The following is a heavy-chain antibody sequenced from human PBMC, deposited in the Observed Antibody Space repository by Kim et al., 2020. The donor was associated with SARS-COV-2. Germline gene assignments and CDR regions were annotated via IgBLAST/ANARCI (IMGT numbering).Heavy chain of an antibody. D-gene: IGHD3-16*02. J-gene: IGHJ4*02. CDR3: AKDLSIDY. Sequence: GGSTYYADSVKGRFTISRDNSKSTLYLQMNSLRAEDTAVYYGAKDLSIDYWGQGTLVTVSS. CDR2: GGST. V-gene: IGHV3-23*01.